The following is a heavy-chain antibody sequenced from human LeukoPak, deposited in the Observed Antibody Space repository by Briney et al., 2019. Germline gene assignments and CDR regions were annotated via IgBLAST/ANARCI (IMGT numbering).Heavy chain of an antibody. CDR1: GDSVSSNNGA. Sequence: SQTLSLTCDISGDSVSSNNGAWNWIRQSPSRGLEWLGRTYYRSKWYNDYAGSLNGRITISPDTSKNLFSLHLNSVTPEDTAVYYCARDLGNTGWYTFDYWGQGILVTVSS. CDR2: TYYRSKWYN. J-gene: IGHJ4*02. V-gene: IGHV6-1*01. D-gene: IGHD6-19*01. CDR3: ARDLGNTGWYTFDY.